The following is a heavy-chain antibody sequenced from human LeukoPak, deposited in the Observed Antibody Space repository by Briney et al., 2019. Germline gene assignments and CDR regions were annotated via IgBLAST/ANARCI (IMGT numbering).Heavy chain of an antibody. CDR2: ISGSGGST. V-gene: IGHV3-23*01. D-gene: IGHD1-26*01. J-gene: IGHJ4*02. CDR3: AKGGVGYSGSYYVGY. Sequence: GGSLRLSCAASGFTFSSYAMSWVRQAPGKGLEWVSAISGSGGSTYYADSVKGRFTISRDNSKNTLYLQMNSLRAEDTAVYYCAKGGVGYSGSYYVGYWGQGTLVTVAS. CDR1: GFTFSSYA.